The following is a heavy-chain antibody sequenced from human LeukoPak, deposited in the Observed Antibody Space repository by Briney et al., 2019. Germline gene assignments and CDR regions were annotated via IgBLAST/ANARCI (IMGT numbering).Heavy chain of an antibody. CDR2: IYYSGST. J-gene: IGHJ4*02. Sequence: PSETLSLTCTVSGGSISSYYWSWIRQPPGKGPEGIGYIYYSGSTNYNPSLKSRVTISVDTSKNQFSLKLSSVTAADTAVYYCARVGLGETAFDYWGQGTLVTVSS. CDR3: ARVGLGETAFDY. V-gene: IGHV4-59*01. D-gene: IGHD3/OR15-3a*01. CDR1: GGSISSYY.